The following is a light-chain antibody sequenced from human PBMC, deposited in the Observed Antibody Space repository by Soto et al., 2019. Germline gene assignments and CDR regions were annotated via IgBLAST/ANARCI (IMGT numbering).Light chain of an antibody. CDR1: QSVLSSSSNKNC. Sequence: DIVMTQSPDSLAVSLGERATINCKSSQSVLSSSSNKNCLAWYQRKAGQPPKLLIYWASTRESGVPERFSGSGSATDFTLTISRLEPEDFAVYFCQQYARSPLAFGGGTKVDI. CDR3: QQYARSPLA. V-gene: IGKV4-1*01. J-gene: IGKJ4*01. CDR2: WAS.